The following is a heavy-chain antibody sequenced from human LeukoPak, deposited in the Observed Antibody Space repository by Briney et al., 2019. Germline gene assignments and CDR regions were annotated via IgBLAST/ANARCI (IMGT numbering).Heavy chain of an antibody. CDR2: ISSSGSTI. CDR1: RFTFSDYY. D-gene: IGHD3-10*01. Sequence: GGSLRLSCAASRFTFSDYYMSWIRQAPGKGLEWVSYISSSGSTIYYADSVKGRFTISRDNAKNSLYLQMNSLRAEDTAVYYCARDRHYYGSGSRMDVWGKGTTVTISS. V-gene: IGHV3-11*04. CDR3: ARDRHYYGSGSRMDV. J-gene: IGHJ6*04.